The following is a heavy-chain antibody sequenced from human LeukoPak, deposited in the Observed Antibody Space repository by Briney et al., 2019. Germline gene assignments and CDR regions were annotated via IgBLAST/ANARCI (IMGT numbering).Heavy chain of an antibody. CDR1: GLTVSSDY. D-gene: IGHD6-6*01. J-gene: IGHJ5*02. CDR3: ARYPYSTSSWSDP. V-gene: IGHV3-66*01. Sequence: GGSLRLSCAASGLTVSSDYMSWVRQAPGKGLEWVSVIYSGGGTYCADSVRGRFTISRDNSKNTLYLQLNSLRAEDTAVYYCARYPYSTSSWSDPWGQGTLVTVSS. CDR2: IYSGGGT.